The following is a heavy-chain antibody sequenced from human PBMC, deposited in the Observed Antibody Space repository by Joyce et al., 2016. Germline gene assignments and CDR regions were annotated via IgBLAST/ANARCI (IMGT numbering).Heavy chain of an antibody. CDR3: ARGHNNYDDTFDI. CDR1: GFSFTRHG. V-gene: IGHV3-33*01. D-gene: IGHD3-3*01. CDR2: IWYDGSKT. Sequence: QVHLVESGGGVAQPGRSLRLSCVASGFSFTRHGMHWVRQAPGKGLEWVAVIWYDGSKTYYGDSVKGRFTISRDTSKSTLSLQMNSLRVEDTGVYYCARGHNNYDDTFDIWGQGTMVTVSS. J-gene: IGHJ3*02.